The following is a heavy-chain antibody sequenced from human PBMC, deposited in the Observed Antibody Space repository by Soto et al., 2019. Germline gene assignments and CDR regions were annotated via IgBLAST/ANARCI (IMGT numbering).Heavy chain of an antibody. V-gene: IGHV3-23*01. CDR1: GFTFSNYA. D-gene: IGHD6-13*01. CDR2: ISNSGASI. Sequence: PGGSLRLSCVASGFTFSNYAMSWVRQAPGKGLEWDSGISNSGASIYYADSVKGRFSISRDNSKNTLYLQMNSLRDDDTAVFYYLIRQQKVRCFGPWGQGPLVTGAS. J-gene: IGHJ5*02. CDR3: LIRQQKVRCFGP.